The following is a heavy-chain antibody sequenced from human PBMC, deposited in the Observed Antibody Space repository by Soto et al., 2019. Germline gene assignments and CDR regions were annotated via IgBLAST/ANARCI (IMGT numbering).Heavy chain of an antibody. CDR3: GRGPSPRAPAGGTPYYYAMDV. J-gene: IGHJ6*02. CDR2: MNPINGAT. CDR1: GYDFTAYD. D-gene: IGHD6-13*01. Sequence: ASVKVSCKASGYDFTAYDINWVRQASGQGLEWMGWMNPINGATGSARRFQGRVSMTRNTATGTAYLDLTSPISDDSAVYCCGRGPSPRAPAGGTPYYYAMDVWGQ. V-gene: IGHV1-8*02.